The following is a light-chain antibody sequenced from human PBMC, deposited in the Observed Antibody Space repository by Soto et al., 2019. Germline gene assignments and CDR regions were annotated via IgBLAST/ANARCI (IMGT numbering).Light chain of an antibody. J-gene: IGKJ2*01. Sequence: DIQMTQSPSTLSASTGDRVSIACRASQSIGSSLAWYQQKPGKAPMLLIYDVSSLERGVPSRFSGSGSGTEFTLTITSLQPDDFATYYCQQYNTYLVTFGQGTKLEIK. V-gene: IGKV1-5*01. CDR2: DVS. CDR3: QQYNTYLVT. CDR1: QSIGSS.